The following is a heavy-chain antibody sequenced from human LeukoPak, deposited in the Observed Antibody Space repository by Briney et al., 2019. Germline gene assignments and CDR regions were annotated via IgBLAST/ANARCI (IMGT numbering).Heavy chain of an antibody. D-gene: IGHD1-26*01. V-gene: IGHV3-48*01. Sequence: GGSLRLSCAASGFTFSSYSMNWVRQAPGKGLEWVSHISSSSSTIYYADSVKGRFTISRDNAKHSLYLQMNSLRAEDTAVYYCARVPQVGATTWVDYWGQGTLVTVSS. CDR3: ARVPQVGATTWVDY. CDR1: GFTFSSYS. CDR2: ISSSSSTI. J-gene: IGHJ4*02.